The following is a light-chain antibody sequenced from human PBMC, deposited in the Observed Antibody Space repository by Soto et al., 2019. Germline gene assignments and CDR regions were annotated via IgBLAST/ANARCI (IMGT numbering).Light chain of an antibody. Sequence: AIRMSQSPSSFSASTGDRVTITFRASQGISSYLAWYQQKPGKAPKLLIYAASTLQSGVPSRFSGSGSGTEFTLTISSLQPEDFATYYCHQYNSSPWTFGQGTKVDI. J-gene: IGKJ1*01. CDR3: HQYNSSPWT. CDR1: QGISSY. V-gene: IGKV1-8*01. CDR2: AAS.